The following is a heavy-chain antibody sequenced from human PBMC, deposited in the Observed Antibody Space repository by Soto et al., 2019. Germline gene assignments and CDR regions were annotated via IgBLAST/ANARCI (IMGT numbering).Heavy chain of an antibody. J-gene: IGHJ5*02. V-gene: IGHV3-11*06. D-gene: IGHD6-13*01. CDR2: ISSGTSYT. CDR1: GFTFSDSS. Sequence: GGSLRLSCAASGFTFSDSSMNWIRQAPGKGLEWVSYISSGTSYTNYADSVKGRFTISRDNAKNSLFPHMNSLRAEDTAVYYCARSVVSSTRFDPWGQGTLVTVSS. CDR3: ARSVVSSTRFDP.